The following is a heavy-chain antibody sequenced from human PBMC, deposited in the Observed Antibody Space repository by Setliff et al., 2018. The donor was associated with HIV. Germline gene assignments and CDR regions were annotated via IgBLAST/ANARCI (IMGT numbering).Heavy chain of an antibody. J-gene: IGHJ4*02. D-gene: IGHD6-19*01. Sequence: LSLTCTVSGGSITSYYWSWIRQPPGKGLEWIGYVYYTGTTNYNPSLKSRVTMSADTSKNQFSLKLSSVTAADTAVFYCARGPLAGTHYFDYWGQGTLVTVSS. CDR3: ARGPLAGTHYFDY. V-gene: IGHV4-59*01. CDR2: VYYTGTT. CDR1: GGSITSYY.